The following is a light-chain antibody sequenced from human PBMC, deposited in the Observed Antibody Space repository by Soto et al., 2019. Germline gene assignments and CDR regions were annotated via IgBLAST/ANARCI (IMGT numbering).Light chain of an antibody. CDR2: DVS. V-gene: IGLV2-11*01. CDR1: SSDVGGYNY. J-gene: IGLJ1*01. CDR3: CSYAGSDTYV. Sequence: QSVLTQPRSVSGSPGQSVTISCTGTSSDVGGYNYVSWYQQHPGTAPKLMIYDVSKRPSGVPDRFSGSKSGHAASLTISGLQAEDDAYYYCCSYAGSDTYVFGTGTKLTVL.